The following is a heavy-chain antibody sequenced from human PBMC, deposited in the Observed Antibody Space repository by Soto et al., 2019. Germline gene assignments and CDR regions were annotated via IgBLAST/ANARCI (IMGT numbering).Heavy chain of an antibody. J-gene: IGHJ4*02. CDR3: ARDSGYGLLFDY. V-gene: IGHV1-18*01. Sequence: QVQLVQSGVEVKKPGASVKVSCKASGYTFTSYGISWVRQAPGQGLEWMGWISAYNGNTYYAQKVQGRVTMPTDTSTSTAYRELRSLRSDDTAVYYCARDSGYGLLFDYWGQGTLVTVSS. CDR1: GYTFTSYG. CDR2: ISAYNGNT. D-gene: IGHD5-12*01.